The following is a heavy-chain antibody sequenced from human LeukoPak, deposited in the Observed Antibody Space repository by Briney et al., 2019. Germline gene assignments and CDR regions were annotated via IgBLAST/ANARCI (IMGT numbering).Heavy chain of an antibody. CDR3: ARGGSIAAAGDQNLGYYYYYMDV. CDR1: GFIFSNYA. V-gene: IGHV3-48*04. Sequence: PGGSLRLSCATSGFIFSNYAVNWVRQAPGKGLEWVSIISSSGSTIYYADSVKGRFTISRDNAKNSLYLQMNSLRAEDTAVYYCARGGSIAAAGDQNLGYYYYYMDVWGKGTTVTVSS. J-gene: IGHJ6*03. CDR2: ISSSGSTI. D-gene: IGHD6-13*01.